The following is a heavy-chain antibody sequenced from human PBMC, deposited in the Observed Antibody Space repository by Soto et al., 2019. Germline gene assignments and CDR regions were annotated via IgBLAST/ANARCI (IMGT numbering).Heavy chain of an antibody. J-gene: IGHJ5*02. CDR3: ARDRARYCSGGSCYPSWFDP. D-gene: IGHD2-15*01. Sequence: SETLSLTCAVSSGSISSSNWWSWVRQPPGKGLEWIGEIYHSGSTNYNPSLKSRVTISVDKSKNQFSLKLGSVTAADTAVYYCARDRARYCSGGSCYPSWFDPWGQGTLVTVSS. CDR1: SGSISSSNW. V-gene: IGHV4-4*02. CDR2: IYHSGST.